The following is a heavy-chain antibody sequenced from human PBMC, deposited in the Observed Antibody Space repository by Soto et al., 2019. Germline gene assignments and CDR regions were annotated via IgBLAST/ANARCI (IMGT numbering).Heavy chain of an antibody. V-gene: IGHV3-23*01. CDR2: ISGSGGST. D-gene: IGHD3-22*01. CDR3: AKDGGSYDSSGYFDY. J-gene: IGHJ4*02. CDR1: GFTFSSYA. Sequence: SGGSLRLSCAASGFTFSSYAMSWVRQAPGKGLEWVSAISGSGGSTYYADSVKGRFTISRDNSKNTLYLQMNSLRAEDTAVYYCAKDGGSYDSSGYFDYWGQGTLVSVSS.